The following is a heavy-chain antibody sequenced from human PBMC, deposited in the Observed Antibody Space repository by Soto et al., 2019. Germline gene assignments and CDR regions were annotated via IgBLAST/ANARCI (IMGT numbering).Heavy chain of an antibody. V-gene: IGHV5-51*01. Sequence: GGPLKISCKGSGDTFTSYWTGWVRQIPGNGLEWMGIIYPGDSDTRYSPSFQGQVTIPADKSISTAYLQWSSLKAWDTAMDYRARLDGYSTNCVCYTRGPFDYWRQGTLVTVSS. CDR2: IYPGDSDT. CDR3: ARLDGYSTNCVCYTRGPFDY. J-gene: IGHJ4*02. D-gene: IGHD2-8*01. CDR1: GDTFTSYW.